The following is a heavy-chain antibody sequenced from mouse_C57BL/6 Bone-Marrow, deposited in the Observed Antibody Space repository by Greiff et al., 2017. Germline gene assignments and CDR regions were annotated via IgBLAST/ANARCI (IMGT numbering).Heavy chain of an antibody. V-gene: IGHV1-59*01. CDR1: GYTFTSYW. Sequence: VQLQQPGAELVRPGTSVKLSCKASGYTFTSYWMHWVKQRPGQGLEWIGVIDPSDSYPNYNQKFKGKATLTVDTSSSTAYMQLSSLTSEDSAVYYCAGDYYGSRWGYWGQGTTLTVSS. J-gene: IGHJ2*01. D-gene: IGHD1-1*01. CDR3: AGDYYGSRWGY. CDR2: IDPSDSYP.